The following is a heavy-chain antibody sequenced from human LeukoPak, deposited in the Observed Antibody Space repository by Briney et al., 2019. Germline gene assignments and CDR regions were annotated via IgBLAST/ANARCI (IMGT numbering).Heavy chain of an antibody. V-gene: IGHV4-59*12. CDR3: ARREEYAAAYDY. J-gene: IGHJ4*02. CDR2: IYYSGST. D-gene: IGHD2-8*01. CDR1: GGSISSYY. Sequence: SETLSLTCTVSGGSISSYYWSWIRQPPGKGLEWIGYIYYSGSTNYNPSLKSRVTISVDTSKNQFSLKLSSVTAADTAVYYCARREEYAAAYDYWGQGTLVTVSS.